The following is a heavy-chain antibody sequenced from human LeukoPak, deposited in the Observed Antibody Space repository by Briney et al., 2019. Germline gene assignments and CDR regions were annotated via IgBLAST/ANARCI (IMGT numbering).Heavy chain of an antibody. Sequence: SETLSLTCSVSGDSIAAPSYYWAWIRQPPGKGLEFIASIYYSGNTNYDPSLQSRVTISVDTSKNQFSLSLSSVTAADTAVYYCARQIRYTYDPNWFHPWGQGTLVTVSS. CDR1: GDSIAAPSYY. J-gene: IGHJ5*02. CDR3: ARQIRYTYDPNWFHP. V-gene: IGHV4-39*01. CDR2: IYYSGNT. D-gene: IGHD5-12*01.